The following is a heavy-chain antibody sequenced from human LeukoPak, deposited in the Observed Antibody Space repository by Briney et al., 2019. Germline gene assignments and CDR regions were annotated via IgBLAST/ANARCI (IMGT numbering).Heavy chain of an antibody. Sequence: ASVKVPYKASGYTFIEYYMLWLGQAPGQGLEWMGWINPNSGGTNYAQKFQGRVTMTRDTSLNTAYMELSRLRSDDTAVYYCASDSGGNPLFYLWGEGPRVPVSS. CDR1: GYTFIEYY. J-gene: IGHJ1*01. CDR3: ASDSGGNPLFYL. V-gene: IGHV1-2*02. CDR2: INPNSGGT. D-gene: IGHD2-15*01.